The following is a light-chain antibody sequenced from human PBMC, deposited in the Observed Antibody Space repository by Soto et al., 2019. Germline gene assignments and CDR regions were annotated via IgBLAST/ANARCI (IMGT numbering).Light chain of an antibody. Sequence: ELVMTQSPSTLSVSTGERAILSCRASQSVSSNLAWYQQKPGQAPRLLIYAVSTEATGIPDRFSGSGSGTDFTLTISRLVPEDFAVYYCQQYGSSPITFGQGTRLAIK. CDR1: QSVSSN. V-gene: IGKV3-20*01. J-gene: IGKJ5*01. CDR3: QQYGSSPIT. CDR2: AVS.